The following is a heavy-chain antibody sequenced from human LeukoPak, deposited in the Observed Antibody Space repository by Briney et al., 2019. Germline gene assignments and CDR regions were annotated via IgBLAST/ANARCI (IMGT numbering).Heavy chain of an antibody. CDR3: ARGGDLKYCSGGISYSVDY. D-gene: IGHD2-15*01. CDR2: ISKDGGTK. Sequence: SRGSPRLSRAASGFFSSDYGIHWVRQAPGKGLDWVAVISKDGGTKYYADSVKGRLTISRDNSKNMLYLQMNSLRPEDTAVYYCARGGDLKYCSGGISYSVDYWGEEPLVTVSS. J-gene: IGHJ4*02. CDR1: GFFSSDYG. V-gene: IGHV3-30-3*01.